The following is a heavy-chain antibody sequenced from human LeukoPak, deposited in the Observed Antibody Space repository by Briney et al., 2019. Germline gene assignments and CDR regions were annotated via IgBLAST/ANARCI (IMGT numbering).Heavy chain of an antibody. V-gene: IGHV1-69*11. CDR3: TIIPNVILFTHYFEY. D-gene: IGHD2-21*01. Sequence: ASVKVSCKASGGVFTTYAVSWVRQAPGQGLEWRGRIIPFLGTTNYAQKFQGRVTITADEPTRTAYIELTYVRSDDTAVYYCTIIPNVILFTHYFEYWGQGTLVTVSS. CDR2: IIPFLGTT. J-gene: IGHJ4*02. CDR1: GGVFTTYA.